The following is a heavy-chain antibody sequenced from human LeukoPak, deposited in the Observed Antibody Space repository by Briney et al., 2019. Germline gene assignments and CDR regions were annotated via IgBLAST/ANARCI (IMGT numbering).Heavy chain of an antibody. V-gene: IGHV1-68*01. CDR3: ARDLDSGSYDFDY. J-gene: IGHJ4*02. CDR2: ITLYNGNT. D-gene: IGHD1-26*01. Sequence: ASVKVSCKASGYTFTYCSLHWLQQAPGQGLERMRWITLYNGNTNYAKKFQGRVTITRDMSLRTAYIELSSLRSEDTAVYYCARDLDSGSYDFDYWGQGTLVTVSS. CDR1: GYTFTYCS.